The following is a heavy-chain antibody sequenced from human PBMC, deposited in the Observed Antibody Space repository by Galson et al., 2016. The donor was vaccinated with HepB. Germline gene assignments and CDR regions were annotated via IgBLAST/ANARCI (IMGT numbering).Heavy chain of an antibody. J-gene: IGHJ6*02. D-gene: IGHD2-2*01. CDR2: INTAKGNT. V-gene: IGHV1-3*04. Sequence: SVKVSCKASGYTFSSYAIHWVRQAPGQRLEWMGWINTAKGNTHYSQKFQGRVTISADKSTSTAYMELNSLRSEDTAMYYCASGSSTNYAMDVWGQGTTVTVSS. CDR1: GYTFSSYA. CDR3: ASGSSTNYAMDV.